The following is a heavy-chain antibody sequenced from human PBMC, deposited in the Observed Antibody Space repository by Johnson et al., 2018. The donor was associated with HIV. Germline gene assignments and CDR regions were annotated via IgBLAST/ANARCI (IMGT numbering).Heavy chain of an antibody. CDR1: GFTFRNYG. J-gene: IGHJ3*02. CDR2: IRYDGSNE. CDR3: ARGGLLSPDAFDI. V-gene: IGHV3-30*02. D-gene: IGHD2-21*02. Sequence: QVLLVESGGDLVQPGGSLRLSCAASGFTFRNYGMHWVRQAPGKGLEWLAFIRYDGSNEYYVDSVKGRFTISRDNSKNTLYLQMNSLRAEDTAVYYCARGGLLSPDAFDIWGQGTMVTVSS.